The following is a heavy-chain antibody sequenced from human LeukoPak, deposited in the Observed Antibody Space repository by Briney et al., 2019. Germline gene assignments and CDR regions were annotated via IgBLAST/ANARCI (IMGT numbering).Heavy chain of an antibody. CDR1: GVSVSSGSYY. V-gene: IGHV4-61*01. Sequence: SETLSLTCTVSGVSVSSGSYYWSWIRQPPGKGLEWIGYIYYSGSTNYNPSLKSRVTISVDTSKNQFSLKLSSVTAADTAVYYCARGPGRITMVRGVPFDYWGQGTLVTVSS. D-gene: IGHD3-10*01. J-gene: IGHJ4*02. CDR3: ARGPGRITMVRGVPFDY. CDR2: IYYSGST.